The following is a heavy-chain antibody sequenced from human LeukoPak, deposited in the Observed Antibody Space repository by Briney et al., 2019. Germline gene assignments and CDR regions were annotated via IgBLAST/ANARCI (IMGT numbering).Heavy chain of an antibody. J-gene: IGHJ5*02. V-gene: IGHV4-39*02. CDR3: ARALGYCSGGSCTRGYNWFDP. D-gene: IGHD2-15*01. CDR1: GVSISSSSYY. CDR2: IYYGGNT. Sequence: SETLFLTCTVSGVSISSSSYYWGWIRQPPGKGLEWIGSIYYGGNTYYNPSLKSRVTISVDTSMNHFSLKLSFVTTADTAVYYCARALGYCSGGSCTRGYNWFDPWGQGTLVTVSS.